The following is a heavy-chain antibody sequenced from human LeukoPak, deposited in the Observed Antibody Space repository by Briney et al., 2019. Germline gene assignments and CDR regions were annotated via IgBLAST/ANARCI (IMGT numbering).Heavy chain of an antibody. CDR2: ISGSGGST. J-gene: IGHJ4*02. V-gene: IGHV3-23*01. CDR3: AKDVGDFWRGYLYYFDH. CDR1: GFTFSSYA. D-gene: IGHD3-3*01. Sequence: PGGSLRLSCAASGFTFSSYAMSWVRQAPGKGLEWVSAISGSGGSTYYADSVKGRFTISRDNSKNTLYLQMNSLRAEDTAVYYCAKDVGDFWRGYLYYFDHWGQGTLVTVSS.